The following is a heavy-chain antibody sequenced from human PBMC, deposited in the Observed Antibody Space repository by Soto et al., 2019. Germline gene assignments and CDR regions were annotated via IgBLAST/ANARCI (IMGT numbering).Heavy chain of an antibody. CDR3: ARGGCSSTSCYKRYYYYYYGMDV. CDR2: IYYSGST. Sequence: SEALSLPFAVSGCSVSSGSYDWSWIRQPPGKGLEWIGYIYYSGSTNYNPSLKSRVTISVDTSKNQFSLKLSSVTAADTAVYYCARGGCSSTSCYKRYYYYYYGMDVWGQGTTVSVSS. J-gene: IGHJ6*02. CDR1: GCSVSSGSYD. V-gene: IGHV4-61*01. D-gene: IGHD2-2*02.